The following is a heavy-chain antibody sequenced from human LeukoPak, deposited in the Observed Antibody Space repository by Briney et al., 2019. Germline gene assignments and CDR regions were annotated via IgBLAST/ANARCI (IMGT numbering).Heavy chain of an antibody. V-gene: IGHV3-74*01. Sequence: GGSLRLSCVASGFTFSSRWMHWVRQAPGKGLVWVSIINTDGSTTRYADFVEGRFTISRDNAKNSLYLQMNSLRAEDTAVYYCARDLTVVAATSAYYYYYGMDVWGQGTTVTVSS. D-gene: IGHD2-15*01. J-gene: IGHJ6*02. CDR3: ARDLTVVAATSAYYYYYGMDV. CDR1: GFTFSSRW. CDR2: INTDGSTT.